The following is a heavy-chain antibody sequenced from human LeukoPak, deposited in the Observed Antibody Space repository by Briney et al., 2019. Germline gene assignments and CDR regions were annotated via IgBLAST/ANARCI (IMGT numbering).Heavy chain of an antibody. CDR3: AKDRNYGDFDAFDI. D-gene: IGHD4-17*01. V-gene: IGHV3-9*01. CDR1: GFTFDDYA. J-gene: IGHJ3*02. Sequence: GRSLRLSCAASGFTFDDYAMHWVRQAPGKGLEWVSGISWNSGSIGYADSVKGRFTISRDNAKNSLYLQMNSLRAEDTALYYCAKDRNYGDFDAFDIWGQGTMVTVSS. CDR2: ISWNSGSI.